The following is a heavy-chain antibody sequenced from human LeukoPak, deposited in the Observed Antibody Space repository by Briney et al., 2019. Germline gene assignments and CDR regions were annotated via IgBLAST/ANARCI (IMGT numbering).Heavy chain of an antibody. CDR3: ARDTIWGRGSYLDV. V-gene: IGHV1-46*01. Sequence: ASVKVSCKASGYTFTSHSIHWVRQAPGEGLEWMGIINPITGSTNYAQKFQGTVTMTRDTSTSTVYMDLRSLRSVDTAVYYCARDTIWGRGSYLDVWGRGTLVTVSS. J-gene: IGHJ2*01. CDR2: INPITGST. D-gene: IGHD3-10*01. CDR1: GYTFTSHS.